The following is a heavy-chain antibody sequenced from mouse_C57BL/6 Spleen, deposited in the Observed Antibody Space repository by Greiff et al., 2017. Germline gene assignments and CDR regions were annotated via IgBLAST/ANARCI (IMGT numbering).Heavy chain of an antibody. CDR3: TRGYDPYYAMDY. D-gene: IGHD2-3*01. Sequence: EVMLVESGEGLVKPGGSLKLSCAASGFTFSSYAMSWVRQTPEKRLEWVAYISSGGDYLYYADTVKGRFTISRDNARNTLYLQMSSLKSEDTAMYYCTRGYDPYYAMDYWGQGTSVTVSS. CDR1: GFTFSSYA. V-gene: IGHV5-9-1*02. CDR2: ISSGGDYL. J-gene: IGHJ4*01.